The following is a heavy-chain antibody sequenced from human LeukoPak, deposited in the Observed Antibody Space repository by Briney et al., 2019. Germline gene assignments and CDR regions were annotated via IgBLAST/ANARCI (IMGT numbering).Heavy chain of an antibody. V-gene: IGHV3-23*01. CDR3: ARALLWSGYTTIQH. CDR1: GFTFSSYA. D-gene: IGHD3-3*01. J-gene: IGHJ1*01. Sequence: GGSLRLSCAASGFTFSSYAMSWVRQAPGKGLEWVSAISGSGGSTYYADSVKGRFTISRDNSKNSLYLQMNSLRAEDTAVYYCARALLWSGYTTIQHWGQGTLVTVSS. CDR2: ISGSGGST.